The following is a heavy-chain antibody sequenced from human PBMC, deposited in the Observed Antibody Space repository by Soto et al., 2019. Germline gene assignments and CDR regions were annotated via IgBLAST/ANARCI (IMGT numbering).Heavy chain of an antibody. CDR3: ARDGKLELRFLEWSHYGMDV. CDR2: ISSTGSTI. D-gene: IGHD3-3*01. Sequence: GGSLRLSCAASGFTFSSYEMNWVRQAPGKGLEWVSYISSTGSTIYYADSVKGRFTISRDNAKNSLYLQMNSLRAEDTAVYYCARDGKLELRFLEWSHYGMDVWGQGTTVTVSS. V-gene: IGHV3-48*03. CDR1: GFTFSSYE. J-gene: IGHJ6*02.